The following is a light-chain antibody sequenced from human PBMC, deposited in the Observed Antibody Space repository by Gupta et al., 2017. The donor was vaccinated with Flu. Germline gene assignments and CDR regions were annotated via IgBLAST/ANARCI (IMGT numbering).Light chain of an antibody. CDR2: GAS. J-gene: IGKJ4*01. CDR3: QQTDSPPLT. V-gene: IGKV1-39*01. CDR1: QNINIY. Sequence: EIQMTQTPSSLSASVGDGVTITCRASQNINIYSNSYQQKPGKAPKLLIYGASNLHSVVPSRFSGSRSGTDFTLTISSLQPEDFAIYYCQQTDSPPLTFGAGTRVEIK.